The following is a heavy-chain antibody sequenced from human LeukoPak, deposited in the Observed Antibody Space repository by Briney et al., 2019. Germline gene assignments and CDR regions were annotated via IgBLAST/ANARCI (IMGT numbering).Heavy chain of an antibody. V-gene: IGHV4-39*01. D-gene: IGHD1-26*01. CDR3: ARHEYSGSYYGLSWFDP. J-gene: IGHJ5*02. Sequence: SETLSLTCTVSGGSISSSGYYRGWIRQPPGKGLEWIASIYYSGSTYYNPSLKSRVTISVDTSKNQLSLKLSSLTAADTAVYYCARHEYSGSYYGLSWFDPWDQGTLVTVSS. CDR1: GGSISSSGYY. CDR2: IYYSGST.